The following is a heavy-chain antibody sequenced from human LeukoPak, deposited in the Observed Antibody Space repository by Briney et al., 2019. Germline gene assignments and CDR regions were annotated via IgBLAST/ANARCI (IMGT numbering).Heavy chain of an antibody. J-gene: IGHJ2*01. CDR3: ARQSSSELLRDWYFDL. Sequence: PSETLSLTCTVSGDSMTNYYWNWIRQPPGKGLEWIGYIYYSGNTNYNPSLKSRVTISVDTSKNQFSLKLTSVTAADTAVYYCARQSSSELLRDWYFDLWGRGTLVTVSS. CDR1: GDSMTNYY. D-gene: IGHD1-26*01. V-gene: IGHV4-59*08. CDR2: IYYSGNT.